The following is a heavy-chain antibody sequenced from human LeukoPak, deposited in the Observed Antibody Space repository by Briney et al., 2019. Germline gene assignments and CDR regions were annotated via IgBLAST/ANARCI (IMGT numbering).Heavy chain of an antibody. CDR1: GFTSKNYG. J-gene: IGHJ4*02. CDR3: ARDRSVDFFDF. D-gene: IGHD5-12*01. CDR2: IWYDGSNK. V-gene: IGHV3-33*01. Sequence: PGRSLRPSCAASGFTSKNYGMHWVRQAPGKGLEWVAVIWYDGSNKYYADSVKGRFTISRDNSKNTLYLQMNTLRAEDTAIYYCARDRSVDFFDFWGQGTLVTVSS.